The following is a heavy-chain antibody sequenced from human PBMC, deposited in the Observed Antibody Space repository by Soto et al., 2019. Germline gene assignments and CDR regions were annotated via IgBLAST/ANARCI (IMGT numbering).Heavy chain of an antibody. J-gene: IGHJ3*02. D-gene: IGHD4-17*01. CDR2: IWYDGSNK. CDR3: ARVGDDYGDPFVILSGVFAFDI. V-gene: IGHV3-33*01. Sequence: GGSLRLSCAASGFTFSSYGMHWVRQAPGKGLEWVAVIWYDGSNKYYADSVKGRFTISRDNSKNTLYLQMNSLRAEDTAVYYCARVGDDYGDPFVILSGVFAFDIWGQGTMVTVSS. CDR1: GFTFSSYG.